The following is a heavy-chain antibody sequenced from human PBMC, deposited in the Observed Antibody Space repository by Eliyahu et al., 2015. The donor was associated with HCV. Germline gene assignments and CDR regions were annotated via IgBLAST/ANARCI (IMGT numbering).Heavy chain of an antibody. J-gene: IGHJ5*02. CDR1: GXSISSSCYY. Sequence: QLQLQESGPGLVKPSETLSLTCTVSGXSISSSCYYWGWIRQPPGKGLEWIGSIYYSGSTYYNPSLKSRVTISVDTSKNQFSLKLSSVTAADTAVYYCATYWGGSMVPTEWFDPWGQGTLVTVSS. V-gene: IGHV4-39*01. D-gene: IGHD3-16*01. CDR3: ATYWGGSMVPTEWFDP. CDR2: IYYSGST.